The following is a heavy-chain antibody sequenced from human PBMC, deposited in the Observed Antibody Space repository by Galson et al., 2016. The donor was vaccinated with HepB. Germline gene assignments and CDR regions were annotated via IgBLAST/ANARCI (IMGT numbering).Heavy chain of an antibody. Sequence: SETLSLTCDVYGGSFSDYFWSWIRQPPGEGLEWIGEINHSGTTSYNPSLKSRLIISVDTSKNQVSLKLSSVTAADTAIYYCARVNVKILTGYYVAYTYYGMDVWGQGTTVTVSS. CDR1: GGSFSDYF. D-gene: IGHD3-9*01. CDR2: INHSGTT. V-gene: IGHV4-34*01. J-gene: IGHJ6*02. CDR3: ARVNVKILTGYYVAYTYYGMDV.